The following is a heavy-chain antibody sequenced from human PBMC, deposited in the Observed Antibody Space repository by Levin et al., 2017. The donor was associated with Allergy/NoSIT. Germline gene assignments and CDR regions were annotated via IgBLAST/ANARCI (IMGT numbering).Heavy chain of an antibody. CDR3: AKDLTGVRYCSGGSCPGWYFDL. D-gene: IGHD2-15*01. J-gene: IGHJ2*01. CDR1: GFTFSSYG. CDR2: ISYDGSNK. Sequence: GESLKISCAASGFTFSSYGMHWVRQAPGKGLEWVAVISYDGSNKYYADSVKGRFTISRDNSKNTLYLQMNSLRAEDTAVYYCAKDLTGVRYCSGGSCPGWYFDLWGRGTLVTVSS. V-gene: IGHV3-30*18.